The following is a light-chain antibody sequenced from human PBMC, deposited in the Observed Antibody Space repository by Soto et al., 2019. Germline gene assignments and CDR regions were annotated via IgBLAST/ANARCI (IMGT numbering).Light chain of an antibody. J-gene: IGLJ1*01. CDR2: DVT. Sequence: QSVLTQPRSVSGSPGQSVTISCTGTSSDVGGYGYVSWFQQHPGKAPKLMIYDVTTRPSGIPDRFSGSKSASTASLTISGLQAEDEADYYCFSSAGDYTLVFGSGTKLTVL. V-gene: IGLV2-11*01. CDR1: SSDVGGYGY. CDR3: FSSAGDYTLV.